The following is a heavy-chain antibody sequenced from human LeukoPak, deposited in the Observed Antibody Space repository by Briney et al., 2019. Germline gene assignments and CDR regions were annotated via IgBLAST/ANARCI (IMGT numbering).Heavy chain of an antibody. Sequence: PGGSLRLSCAASGFTFDDYAMHWVRQAPGKGLEWVSGISWNSGSISYADSVKGRFTISRDNAKNSLYLQMNSLRAEDTALYYCAKVGSGGLWFGELLKQNYFDYWGQGTLVTVSS. D-gene: IGHD3-10*01. CDR2: ISWNSGSI. J-gene: IGHJ4*02. CDR1: GFTFDDYA. V-gene: IGHV3-9*01. CDR3: AKVGSGGLWFGELLKQNYFDY.